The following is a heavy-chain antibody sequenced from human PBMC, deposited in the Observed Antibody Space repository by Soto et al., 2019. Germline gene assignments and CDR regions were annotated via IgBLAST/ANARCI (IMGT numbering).Heavy chain of an antibody. J-gene: IGHJ6*02. Sequence: QVQLVQSGAEVKKPGASVKVSCKASGYTFTSYDINWVRQATGQGLEGMGWMNPNSGNTGYAQKFQGRVTMTRNTSISTAYMELSSLRSEDTVVYYCARERTGTTSMDVWGQGTTVTVSS. V-gene: IGHV1-8*01. D-gene: IGHD1-1*01. CDR2: MNPNSGNT. CDR1: GYTFTSYD. CDR3: ARERTGTTSMDV.